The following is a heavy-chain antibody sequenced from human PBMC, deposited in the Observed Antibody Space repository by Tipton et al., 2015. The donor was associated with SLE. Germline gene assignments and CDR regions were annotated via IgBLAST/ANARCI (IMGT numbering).Heavy chain of an antibody. Sequence: LRLSCAVSGGSISSRVYYWGWLRQSPGKGMEWIGDINHSGSTNYNPSLKSRVTISVDTSKNQFSLRLSSVTAADTAVYYCARHMITGGEFDYWGQGTLVTVSS. CDR2: INHSGST. J-gene: IGHJ4*02. V-gene: IGHV4-39*07. CDR3: ARHMITGGEFDY. D-gene: IGHD3-16*01. CDR1: GGSISSRVYY.